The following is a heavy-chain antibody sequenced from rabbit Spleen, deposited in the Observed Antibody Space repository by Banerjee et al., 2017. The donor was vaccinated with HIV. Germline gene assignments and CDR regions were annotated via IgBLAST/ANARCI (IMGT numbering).Heavy chain of an antibody. J-gene: IGHJ4*01. Sequence: QEQLVESGGGLVQPEGSLTLTCKAAGFDFSINYVMRWVRQAPGKGLEWVACAYGGSSGNTYSATWAKGRFTVSKTSSTTVTLRMTSLTGADTATYFCARDLAAWNSGSYAFNLWGPGTLVTVS. CDR3: ARDLAAWNSGSYAFNL. V-gene: IGHV1S45*01. CDR1: GFDFSINYV. D-gene: IGHD1-1*01. CDR2: AYGGSSGNT.